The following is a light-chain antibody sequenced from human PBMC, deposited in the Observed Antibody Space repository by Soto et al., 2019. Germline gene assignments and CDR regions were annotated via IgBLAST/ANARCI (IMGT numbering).Light chain of an antibody. CDR3: QQRSNWPGT. J-gene: IGKJ2*01. CDR1: QSVSSY. V-gene: IGKV3-11*01. CDR2: DAS. Sequence: EIVLTQSPATLSLSPGERATLSCRASQSVSSYLAWYQQKPGQAPRLLIYDASNRSTGIPARFSGSGSGTDFTLTISIEEPEDFAFYYCQQRSNWPGTFRQGTKLEIK.